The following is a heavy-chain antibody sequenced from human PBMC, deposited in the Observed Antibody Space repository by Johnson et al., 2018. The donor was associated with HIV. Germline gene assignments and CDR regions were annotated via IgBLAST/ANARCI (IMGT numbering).Heavy chain of an antibody. D-gene: IGHD2-15*01. CDR3: ARGVRLGYCSGGSCYGDALDI. CDR1: GFTFSSYG. J-gene: IGHJ3*02. Sequence: QMLLVVSGGGVVQPGRSLRLSCAASGFTFSSYGMHWVRQAPGKGLEWVAVISYDGSNKYYADSVKGRFTISRDNSKNTLYLQMNSLRAEDTAVYYCARGVRLGYCSGGSCYGDALDIWGQGTMVTVSS. CDR2: ISYDGSNK. V-gene: IGHV3-30*19.